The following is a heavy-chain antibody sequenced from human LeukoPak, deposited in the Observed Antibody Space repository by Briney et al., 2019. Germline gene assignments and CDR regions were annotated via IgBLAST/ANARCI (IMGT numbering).Heavy chain of an antibody. D-gene: IGHD4-17*01. V-gene: IGHV4-39*01. CDR1: GGSISSSSYS. CDR3: ARLGDRGIRWFEGSL. J-gene: IGHJ4*02. CDR2: IYYSGST. Sequence: SETLSLTCTVSGGSISSSSYSWGGIRQPPGKGLEWIGSIYYSGSTYYNPSLKSRVTISVDTSKNQFSLKLSPVTAADTAVYYCARLGDRGIRWFEGSLWGQGTLVTVSS.